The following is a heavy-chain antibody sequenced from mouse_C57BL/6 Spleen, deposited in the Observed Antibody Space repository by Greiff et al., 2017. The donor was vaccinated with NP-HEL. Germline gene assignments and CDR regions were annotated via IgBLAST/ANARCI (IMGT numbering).Heavy chain of an antibody. J-gene: IGHJ2*01. D-gene: IGHD1-1*01. CDR1: GYAFRSYW. CDR3: ARSLYYYCSSSYVDD. V-gene: IGHV1-80*01. Sequence: VQLVESGAELVKPGASVKLSCKASGYAFRSYWMNWVKQRPGKGLEWIGQIYPGDGDTNYNGKFKGKATLTADKSSSTAYMQLSSLTSEDSAVYFCARSLYYYCSSSYVDDWGQGTTLTVSS. CDR2: IYPGDGDT.